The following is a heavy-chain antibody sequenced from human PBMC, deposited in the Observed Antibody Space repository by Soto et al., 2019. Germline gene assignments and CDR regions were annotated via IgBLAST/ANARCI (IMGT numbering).Heavy chain of an antibody. D-gene: IGHD6-13*01. Sequence: ASVKVSCKASGYTFTSYGISWVRQAPGQGLEWMGWISAYNGNTNYAQKLQGRVTMTTDKSTSTAYMELRSLRSDDTAVYYCARVKSAAAGTRWFDPWGQGTLVTVSS. CDR2: ISAYNGNT. CDR1: GYTFTSYG. J-gene: IGHJ5*02. V-gene: IGHV1-18*01. CDR3: ARVKSAAAGTRWFDP.